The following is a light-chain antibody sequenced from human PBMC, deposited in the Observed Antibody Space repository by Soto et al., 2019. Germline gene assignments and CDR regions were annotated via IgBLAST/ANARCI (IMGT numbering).Light chain of an antibody. J-gene: IGKJ1*01. V-gene: IGKV3-11*01. CDR2: DAS. Sequence: EIVLTQSPGTLSLSPGERATLSCRASQSVSSSYLAWYQQKPGQAPRLLIYDASNRATGIPARFSGSGSGTDFTLTISSLEPEDFAVYYCQQYNNWPRGFGQGTKVDIK. CDR1: QSVSSSY. CDR3: QQYNNWPRG.